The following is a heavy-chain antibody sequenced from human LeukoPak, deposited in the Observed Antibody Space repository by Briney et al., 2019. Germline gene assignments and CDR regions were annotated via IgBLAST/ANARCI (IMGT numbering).Heavy chain of an antibody. Sequence: SETLSLTCTVSGGSISSYYWSWSRQPPGEGLEWGGYIYYSGSTNYNPSLKSRVTISVDTSKNQFSLKLSSVTAADTAVYYCAGTGYYYGSGSYYYFDYWGQGTLVTVSS. V-gene: IGHV4-59*08. CDR1: GGSISSYY. CDR3: AGTGYYYGSGSYYYFDY. CDR2: IYYSGST. J-gene: IGHJ4*02. D-gene: IGHD3-10*01.